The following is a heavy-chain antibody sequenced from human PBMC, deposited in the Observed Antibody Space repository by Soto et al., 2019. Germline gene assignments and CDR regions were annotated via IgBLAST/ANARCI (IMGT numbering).Heavy chain of an antibody. V-gene: IGHV5-51*01. CDR2: IYPGDSDT. CDR3: ASTSIAAAGKDYNWFDP. CDR1: GYSFTSYW. J-gene: IGHJ5*02. D-gene: IGHD6-13*01. Sequence: PGESLKISCKGSGYSFTSYWIGWVRQMPGKGLEWMGIIYPGDSDTRYSPSFQGQVTISADKSISTAYLQWSSLKASDTAMYYCASTSIAAAGKDYNWFDPWGQGTLDIVSS.